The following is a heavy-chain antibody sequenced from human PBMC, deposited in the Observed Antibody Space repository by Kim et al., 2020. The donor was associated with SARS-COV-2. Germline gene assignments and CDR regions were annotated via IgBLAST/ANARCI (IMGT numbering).Heavy chain of an antibody. J-gene: IGHJ3*02. CDR3: ARAVGATGAFDI. Sequence: SETLSLTCAVYGGSFSGYYWSWIRQPPGKGLEWIGEINHSGSTNYNPSLKSRVTISVDTSKNQFSLKLSSVTAADTAVYCCARAVGATGAFDIWGQGTMVTVSS. CDR1: GGSFSGYY. CDR2: INHSGST. V-gene: IGHV4-34*01. D-gene: IGHD1-26*01.